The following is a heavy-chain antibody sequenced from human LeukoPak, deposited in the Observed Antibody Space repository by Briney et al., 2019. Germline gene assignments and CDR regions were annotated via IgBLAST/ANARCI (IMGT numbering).Heavy chain of an antibody. D-gene: IGHD6-19*01. Sequence: GGSLRLSCAASGFTFDDYAMHWVRQAPGKGLEWVSGISSNSGNIGYADSVKGRFTISRDNAKNFLYLQMNSLRAEDTALYYCAKASRGDSSGWFDYWGQGTLVTVSS. CDR1: GFTFDDYA. J-gene: IGHJ4*02. CDR3: AKASRGDSSGWFDY. CDR2: ISSNSGNI. V-gene: IGHV3-9*01.